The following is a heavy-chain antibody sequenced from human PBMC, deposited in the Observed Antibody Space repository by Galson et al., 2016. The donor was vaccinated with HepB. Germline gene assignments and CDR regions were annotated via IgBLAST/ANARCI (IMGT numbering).Heavy chain of an antibody. CDR3: TTEDISMPFNSDY. CDR2: IRSKTAGGTT. Sequence: SLRLSCAASGFTFSNVWMNWVRQAPGKGLEWVGRIRSKTAGGTTDYAAPVKGRFTVSRDDSKTTLFLQMSSLKTDDTAVYYCTTEDISMPFNSDYWGQGTLVTVSS. V-gene: IGHV3-15*01. J-gene: IGHJ4*02. CDR1: GFTFSNVW. D-gene: IGHD2-2*01.